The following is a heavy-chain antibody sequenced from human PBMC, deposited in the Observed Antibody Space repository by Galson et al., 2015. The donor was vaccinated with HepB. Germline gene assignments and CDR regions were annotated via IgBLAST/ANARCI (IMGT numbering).Heavy chain of an antibody. CDR1: GYTFTSYG. J-gene: IGHJ4*02. CDR2: ISAYNGNT. CDR3: VARWGRYCSGGSCYAHFDY. Sequence: SVKVSCKASGYTFTSYGISWVRQAPGQGLEWMGWISAYNGNTNYAQKLQGRVTMTTDTSTSTAYMELRSLRSDDTAVYYCVARWGRYCSGGSCYAHFDYWGQGTLVTVSS. V-gene: IGHV1-18*01. D-gene: IGHD2-15*01.